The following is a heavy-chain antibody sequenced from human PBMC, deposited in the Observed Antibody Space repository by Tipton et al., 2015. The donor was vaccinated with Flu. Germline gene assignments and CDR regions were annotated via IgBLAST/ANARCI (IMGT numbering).Heavy chain of an antibody. CDR1: GDSIGSDYY. J-gene: IGHJ6*02. D-gene: IGHD3-3*01. Sequence: LSLTCSVSGDSIGSDYYMSWIRQAPGKGLEWVSHISSSGSTINYADSVKGRFTISRDNAKNSLYLQMNSLRAEDTAVYYCARDHPPSITVLGEITDYFGMDVWGQGTTVTVSS. CDR3: ARDHPPSITVLGEITDYFGMDV. CDR2: ISSSGSTI. V-gene: IGHV3-11*01.